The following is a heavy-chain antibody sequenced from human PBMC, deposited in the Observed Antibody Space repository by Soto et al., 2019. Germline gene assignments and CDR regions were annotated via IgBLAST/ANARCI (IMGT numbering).Heavy chain of an antibody. CDR2: IYWDDDK. D-gene: IGHD6-13*01. J-gene: IGHJ5*02. CDR1: GFSLSTSGVG. V-gene: IGHV2-5*02. CDR3: TQRRGAAAGTRDTWFDP. Sequence: QITLKESGPTLVKPTQTLTLTCTFSGFSLSTSGVGVGWIRQPPGKALEWLALIYWDDDKRYSPSLKSRLTNTKDTATTQVVLTMTNMDPVATATYYCTQRRGAAAGTRDTWFDPWGQGTLVIVSS.